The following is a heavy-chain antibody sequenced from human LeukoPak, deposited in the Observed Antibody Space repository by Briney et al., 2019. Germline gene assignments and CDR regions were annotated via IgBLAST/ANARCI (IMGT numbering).Heavy chain of an antibody. Sequence: SETLSLTCAVYGGSFSGYYWSWIRQPPGKGREWIGEINHSGSTNYNPSLKSRVTISVDTSKNQSSLKLSSVTAADTAVYYCARVMGLWGQGTLVTVSS. J-gene: IGHJ4*02. V-gene: IGHV4-34*01. CDR3: ARVMGL. CDR1: GGSFSGYY. CDR2: INHSGST. D-gene: IGHD2-8*01.